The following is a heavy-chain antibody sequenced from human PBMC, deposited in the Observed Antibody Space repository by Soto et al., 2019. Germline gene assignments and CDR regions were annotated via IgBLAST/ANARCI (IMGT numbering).Heavy chain of an antibody. Sequence: GGSLRLSCAASGFTFSGSALHWVRQASGKGLEWVGRIRSKPNNYATTYTMSVKGRFTISRDDSKNTAYLQMSSLKTEDTAVYYCTRPGYGDVADYYNHYYGLDVWGQGTTVTVSS. CDR1: GFTFSGSA. D-gene: IGHD5-18*01. CDR3: TRPGYGDVADYYNHYYGLDV. J-gene: IGHJ6*02. V-gene: IGHV3-73*01. CDR2: IRSKPNNYAT.